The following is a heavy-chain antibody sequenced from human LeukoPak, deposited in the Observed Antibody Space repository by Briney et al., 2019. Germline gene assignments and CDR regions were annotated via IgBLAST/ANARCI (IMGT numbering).Heavy chain of an antibody. J-gene: IGHJ5*02. CDR1: GGSFSGYY. CDR3: ARGRGARYCSSTSCYTGRNWFDP. CDR2: INHSGST. D-gene: IGHD2-2*02. V-gene: IGHV4-34*01. Sequence: PSETLSLTCAVYGGSFSGYYWSWIRQPPGKGLEWIGEINHSGSTNYNPSLKSRVTISVDTSKNQFSLKLSSVTAADTAVYYCARGRGARYCSSTSCYTGRNWFDPWGQGTLVTVSS.